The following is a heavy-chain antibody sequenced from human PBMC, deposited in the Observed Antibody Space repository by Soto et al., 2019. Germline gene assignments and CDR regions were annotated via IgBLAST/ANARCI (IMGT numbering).Heavy chain of an antibody. Sequence: SETLSLTCTVSGGSISSGGYYWSWIRQHPGKGLEWIGYIYYSGSTYYNPSLKSRVTISVDTSKNQFSLKLSSVTAADTAVYYCARDGSGYCSSTSCDKSYYYYGMDVWGQGTTVTVSS. CDR1: GGSISSGGYY. J-gene: IGHJ6*02. CDR3: ARDGSGYCSSTSCDKSYYYYGMDV. D-gene: IGHD2-2*01. V-gene: IGHV4-31*03. CDR2: IYYSGST.